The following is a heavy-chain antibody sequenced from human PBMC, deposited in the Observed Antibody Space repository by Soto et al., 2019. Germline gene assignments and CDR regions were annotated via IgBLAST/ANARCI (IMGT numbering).Heavy chain of an antibody. CDR1: GFTFGDHY. J-gene: IGHJ5*02. Sequence: GGSLRLSCAVSGFTFGDHYMDWVRQAPGKGLEWVSAISGSGGSTYYADSVKGRFTISRDNSKNTLYLQMNSLRAEDTAVYYCAKDHHYYDSSGYYPGWFDPWGQGTLVTVSS. V-gene: IGHV3-23*01. D-gene: IGHD3-22*01. CDR3: AKDHHYYDSSGYYPGWFDP. CDR2: ISGSGGST.